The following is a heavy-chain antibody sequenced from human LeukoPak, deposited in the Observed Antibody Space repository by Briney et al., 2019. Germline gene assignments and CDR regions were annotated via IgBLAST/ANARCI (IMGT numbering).Heavy chain of an antibody. Sequence: GSLRLSCAASGFTFSSYAMSWVRQAPGKGREIVSSFCRSGGNTYYAPSVKLPFTISRDNSNNTLYLQMNSLRAEDTAVYYCAKGSQWELPLDYWRQGALVTVSS. CDR2: FCRSGGNT. CDR1: GFTFSSYA. V-gene: IGHV3-23*01. CDR3: AKGSQWELPLDY. D-gene: IGHD1-26*01. J-gene: IGHJ4*02.